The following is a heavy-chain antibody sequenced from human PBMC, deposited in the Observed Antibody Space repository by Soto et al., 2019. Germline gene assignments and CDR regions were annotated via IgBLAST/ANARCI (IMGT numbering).Heavy chain of an antibody. J-gene: IGHJ6*02. Sequence: ASVKVSCKASGYTFTSYAMHWVRQAPGQSLEWMGWINAGNGNTKYSQKFQGRVTITRDTSASTAYMELSSLRSEDTAVYYCAREYCTNGVCFYYYGMDVWGQGTTVTVSS. CDR3: AREYCTNGVCFYYYGMDV. V-gene: IGHV1-3*01. CDR1: GYTFTSYA. CDR2: INAGNGNT. D-gene: IGHD2-8*01.